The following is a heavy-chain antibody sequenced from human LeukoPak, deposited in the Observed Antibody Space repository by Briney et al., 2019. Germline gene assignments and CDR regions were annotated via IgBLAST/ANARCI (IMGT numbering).Heavy chain of an antibody. D-gene: IGHD6-19*01. J-gene: IGHJ4*02. Sequence: PGGSLRLSCAASGFTFSYHWMTWVRQAPGKGLEWVANIKNDGAVKNYVDSVKGRFTISRDNAKNSLYLQMNSLRAEDTAVYYCAKDQGGQQWLVSRTDPFDYWGQGTLVTVSS. V-gene: IGHV3-7*01. CDR1: GFTFSYHW. CDR3: AKDQGGQQWLVSRTDPFDY. CDR2: IKNDGAVK.